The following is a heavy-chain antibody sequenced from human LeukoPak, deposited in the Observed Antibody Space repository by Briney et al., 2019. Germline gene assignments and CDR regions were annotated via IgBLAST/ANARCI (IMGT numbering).Heavy chain of an antibody. CDR3: ARESLPNCGGDCYTDY. CDR1: GYTFTGYY. Sequence: GASVRVSCKSSGYTFTGYYMHWVRQAPGQGLEWMGWIKPNRGGTNYAQKFQGRVTMTRDTSISTAYKELSRLRSDDTAVYYCARESLPNCGGDCYTDYWGQGTLVTSST. V-gene: IGHV1-2*02. D-gene: IGHD2-21*02. J-gene: IGHJ4*02. CDR2: IKPNRGGT.